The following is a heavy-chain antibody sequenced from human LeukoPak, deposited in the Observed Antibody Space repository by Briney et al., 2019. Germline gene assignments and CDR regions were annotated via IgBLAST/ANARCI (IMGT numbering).Heavy chain of an antibody. CDR1: GFTFSDAW. CDR2: INSDESST. V-gene: IGHV3-74*01. CDR3: ASLDY. Sequence: GGSLRLSCAASGFTFSDAWMNWVRQAPGKGLVWVSSINSDESSTSYADSVKGRFTISRDNAKNTLYLQMNTLRAEDTAVYYCASLDYWGQGTPVTVSS. J-gene: IGHJ4*02.